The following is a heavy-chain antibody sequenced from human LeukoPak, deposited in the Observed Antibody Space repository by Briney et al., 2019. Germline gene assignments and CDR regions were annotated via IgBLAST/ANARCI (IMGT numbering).Heavy chain of an antibody. V-gene: IGHV3-23*01. J-gene: IGHJ4*02. D-gene: IGHD3-16*02. CDR3: AKSSMMITFGGVIVPLDY. CDR1: GFTFSSYG. CDR2: ISGSGGST. Sequence: PGGSLRLSCAASGFTFSSYGMSWVRQAPGKGLEWVSAISGSGGSTYYADSVKGRFTISRDNSKNTLYLQMNSLRAEDTAVYYCAKSSMMITFGGVIVPLDYWGQGTLVTVSS.